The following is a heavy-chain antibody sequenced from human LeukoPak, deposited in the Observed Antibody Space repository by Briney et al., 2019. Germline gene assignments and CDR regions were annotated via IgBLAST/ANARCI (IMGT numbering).Heavy chain of an antibody. CDR3: ARLGESVVAETFYNWFDP. Sequence: SETLSLTCAVSGYSISSGYYWGWIRQPPGQGLEWIGSIYHSGSTYYNPSLKSRVTISVDTSKNQFSLKVSSVTAADTAVYYCARLGESVVAETFYNWFDPWGQGTLVTVSS. CDR2: IYHSGST. J-gene: IGHJ5*02. D-gene: IGHD2-15*01. CDR1: GYSISSGYY. V-gene: IGHV4-38-2*01.